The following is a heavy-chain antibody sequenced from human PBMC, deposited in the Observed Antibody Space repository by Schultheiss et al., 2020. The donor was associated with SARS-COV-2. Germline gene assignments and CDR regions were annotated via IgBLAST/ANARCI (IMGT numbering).Heavy chain of an antibody. CDR1: GFTFSRYG. V-gene: IGHV3-33*01. CDR2: IWYDGSNK. CDR3: ARDLNDFWSGYFFYYGMDV. J-gene: IGHJ6*02. D-gene: IGHD3-3*01. Sequence: GGSLRLSCAASGFTFSRYGMHWVRQAPGKGLEWVAVIWYDGSNKYYTDSVKGRFTISRDNSKNTLYLQMNSLRAEDTAIYYCARDLNDFWSGYFFYYGMDVWGQGTTVTVSS.